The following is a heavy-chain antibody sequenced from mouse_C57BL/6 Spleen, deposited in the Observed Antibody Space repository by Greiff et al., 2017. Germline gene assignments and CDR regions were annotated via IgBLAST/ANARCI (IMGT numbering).Heavy chain of an antibody. J-gene: IGHJ4*01. CDR2: IDPSDSYT. V-gene: IGHV1-69*01. D-gene: IGHD3-3*01. Sequence: QVQLQQPGAELVMPGASVKLSCKASGYTFTSYWMHWVKQRPGQGLEWIGEIDPSDSYTNYNQKFKGKSTLTVDKSSSTAYMQLSSLTSEDSAVYYCAKLGHHYAMDYWGQGTSVTVSS. CDR3: AKLGHHYAMDY. CDR1: GYTFTSYW.